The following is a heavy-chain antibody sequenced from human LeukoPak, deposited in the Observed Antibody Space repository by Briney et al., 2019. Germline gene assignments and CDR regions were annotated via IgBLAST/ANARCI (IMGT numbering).Heavy chain of an antibody. CDR2: IIPIFGTA. CDR3: ARELFRAAAGPLDY. J-gene: IGHJ4*02. V-gene: IGHV1-69*06. CDR1: GYTFTSYD. Sequence: ASVKVSCKASGYTFTSYDINWVRQATGQELEWMGGIIPIFGTANYAQKFQGRVTITADKSTSTAYMELSSLRSEDTAVYYCARELFRAAAGPLDYWGQGTLVTVSS. D-gene: IGHD6-13*01.